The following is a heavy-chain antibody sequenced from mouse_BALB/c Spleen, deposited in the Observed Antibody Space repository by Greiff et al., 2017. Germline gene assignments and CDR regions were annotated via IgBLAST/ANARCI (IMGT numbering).Heavy chain of an antibody. CDR2: ISSGGSYT. Sequence: DVMLVESGGGLVKPGGSLKLSCAASGFTFSSYAMSWVRQTPEKRLEWVATISSGGSYTYYPDSVKGRFTISRDNAKNTLYLQMSSLRSEDTAMYYCARRGDGYYWGQGTTLTVSS. CDR1: GFTFSSYA. J-gene: IGHJ2*01. V-gene: IGHV5-9-1*01. CDR3: ARRGDGYY. D-gene: IGHD2-3*01.